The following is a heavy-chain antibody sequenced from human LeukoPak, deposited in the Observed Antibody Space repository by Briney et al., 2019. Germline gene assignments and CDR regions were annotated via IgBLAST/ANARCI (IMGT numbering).Heavy chain of an antibody. D-gene: IGHD3-9*01. CDR3: ARDYYDILTVGWFDP. CDR2: IYYSGST. V-gene: IGHV4-39*07. Sequence: PSETLSLTCTVSGGSISSSSYYWGWIRQPPGKGLEWIGSIYYSGSTYYNPSLKSRVTISVDTSKNQFSLKLSSVTAADTAVYYCARDYYDILTVGWFDPWGQGTLVTVSS. CDR1: GGSISSSSYY. J-gene: IGHJ5*02.